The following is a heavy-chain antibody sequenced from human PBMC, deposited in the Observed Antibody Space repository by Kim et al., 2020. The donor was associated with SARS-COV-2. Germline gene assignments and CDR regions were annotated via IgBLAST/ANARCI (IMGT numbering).Heavy chain of an antibody. CDR3: ARDNFMYSAMDS. D-gene: IGHD2-21*01. Sequence: GGSLRLSCEASGFTFRSYAMHWVRQAPGKGLEWLAMIFYDSSKTHYADSVKGRFTISRDNSKDTLSLEMNSLTGEDTAVYYCARDNFMYSAMDSWGQGIL. CDR1: GFTFRSYA. J-gene: IGHJ4*02. CDR2: IFYDSSKT. V-gene: IGHV3-33*01.